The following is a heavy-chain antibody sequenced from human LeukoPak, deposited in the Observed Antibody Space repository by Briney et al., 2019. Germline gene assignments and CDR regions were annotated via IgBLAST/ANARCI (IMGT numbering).Heavy chain of an antibody. Sequence: PGGSLRLSCAASGFTFTSYAMSWVRQAPGKGLEWVSAISTSGGSTYYADSVKGRFTVSRDNSKNTLYLQMNGLRAEDTAVYYCAKDQSGSSRGRFDYWGQGTLVTVSS. J-gene: IGHJ4*02. CDR1: GFTFTSYA. D-gene: IGHD6-13*01. CDR2: ISTSGGST. V-gene: IGHV3-23*01. CDR3: AKDQSGSSRGRFDY.